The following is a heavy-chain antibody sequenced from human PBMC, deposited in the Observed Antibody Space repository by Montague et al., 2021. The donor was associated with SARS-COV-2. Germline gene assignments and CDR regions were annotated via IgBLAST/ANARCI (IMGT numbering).Heavy chain of an antibody. J-gene: IGHJ5*02. CDR1: GDSITNIDYY. CDR3: ARRDKTVGWFDP. D-gene: IGHD1-26*01. V-gene: IGHV4-39*01. CDR2: IYYSGTT. Sequence: SETLSLTCSVSGDSITNIDYYWAWIRQPPGKELQWIGSIYYSGTTFYSPPLKSRLTISVDTSKNQFSLNLNSVTAADTAVYFCARRDKTVGWFDPWGQGKLVTVSA.